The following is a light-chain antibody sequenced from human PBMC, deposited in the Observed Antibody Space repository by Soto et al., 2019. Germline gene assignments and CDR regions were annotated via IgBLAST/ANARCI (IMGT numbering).Light chain of an antibody. CDR3: SSYAGSNPVV. CDR2: EVT. V-gene: IGLV2-8*01. J-gene: IGLJ2*01. Sequence: QSALTQPPSASGSPGQSVTISCTGTSSDVGAYNSVSWYQQHPGKAPKLMIYEVTKRPSGVPDRFSGSKSGNTASLTVSGLQAEDEADYYCSSYAGSNPVVFGGGTKVTVL. CDR1: SSDVGAYNS.